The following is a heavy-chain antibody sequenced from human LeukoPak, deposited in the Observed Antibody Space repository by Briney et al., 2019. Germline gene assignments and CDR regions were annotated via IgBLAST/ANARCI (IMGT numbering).Heavy chain of an antibody. V-gene: IGHV3-66*02. CDR1: GIPLCGNY. CDR2: IYSSGST. J-gene: IGHJ4*02. Sequence: GGTLSLSCAVSGIPLCGNYMTWLRQAPGKGLDWVSAIYSSGSTYYAHSVKGRFTSSRHNSKHTLYLQMTSLKPENPAVYYCASLGYWGQGTLVTVPS. CDR3: ASLGY. D-gene: IGHD3-16*01.